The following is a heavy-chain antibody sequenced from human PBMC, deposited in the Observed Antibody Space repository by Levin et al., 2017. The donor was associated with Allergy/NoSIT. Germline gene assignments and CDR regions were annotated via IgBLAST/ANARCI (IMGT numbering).Heavy chain of an antibody. CDR2: ISSSGVTK. D-gene: IGHD1-1*01. J-gene: IGHJ3*01. Sequence: SGGSLRLSCAASEFTFSRFEMMWVRQAPGKGLECISYISSSGVTKYYADSVKGRFTISRDNARNSLYLQMNSLRTEDTAVYYCAKIESGWNPNVWGQGTMVTVSS. CDR1: EFTFSRFE. CDR3: AKIESGWNPNV. V-gene: IGHV3-48*03.